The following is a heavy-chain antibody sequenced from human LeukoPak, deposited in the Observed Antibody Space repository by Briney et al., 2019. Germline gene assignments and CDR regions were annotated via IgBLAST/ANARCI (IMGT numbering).Heavy chain of an antibody. V-gene: IGHV3-66*01. Sequence: GGSLRLSCAASGFTFSSHGMNWVRQAPGKGLEWVSVIYSGGSTYYADSVKGRFTISRDNSKNTLYLQMNSLRAEDTAVYYCARGRYYYYGMDVWGQGTTVTVSS. CDR2: IYSGGST. CDR3: ARGRYYYYGMDV. J-gene: IGHJ6*02. CDR1: GFTFSSHG.